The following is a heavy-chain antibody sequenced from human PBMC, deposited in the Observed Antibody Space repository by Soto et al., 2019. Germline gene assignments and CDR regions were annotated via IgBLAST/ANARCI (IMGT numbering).Heavy chain of an antibody. D-gene: IGHD3-22*01. J-gene: IGHJ4*02. CDR1: GFTFSSFA. CDR3: AKDGYYYDGSGYWDY. V-gene: IGHV3-23*01. CDR2: IGGSGGST. Sequence: GGSLRLSCAASGFTFSSFAMSWVRQAPGKGLEWVSTIGGSGGSTYYADSVKGRFTISRDNSKSTLYLQMNSLRAEDTAVYYCAKDGYYYDGSGYWDYWGQRALVTVSS.